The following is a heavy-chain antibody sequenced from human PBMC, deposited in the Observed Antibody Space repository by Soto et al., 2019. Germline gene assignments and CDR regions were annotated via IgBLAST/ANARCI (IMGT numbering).Heavy chain of an antibody. CDR3: ALEIIGRRFAS. CDR1: GYSFTNYG. V-gene: IGHV1-18*01. CDR2: INASNGNT. Sequence: QVQLVQSGPEVKRPGASVKVSCKASGYSFTNYGLSWLRQAPVQGLEWMGWINASNGNTVYAQKLQGRVTMTTDTSTSTAYMELRSLRSDDTAIYYGALEIIGRRFASWGQGTLVTVSS. D-gene: IGHD3-3*01. J-gene: IGHJ4*02.